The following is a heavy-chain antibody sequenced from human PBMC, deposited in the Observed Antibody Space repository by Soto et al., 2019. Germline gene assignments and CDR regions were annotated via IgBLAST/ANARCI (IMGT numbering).Heavy chain of an antibody. Sequence: GSLRLSCAASGFSFSDHYMDWVRQASGKGLEWVGRIRNKANSYTAEYAASVKGRFTVSRDDSKNSLYLEMNSLKIEDTALYYCVRAGTGFQLDYWGQGTLVT. CDR3: VRAGTGFQLDY. V-gene: IGHV3-72*01. J-gene: IGHJ4*02. D-gene: IGHD3-9*01. CDR2: IRNKANSYTA. CDR1: GFSFSDHY.